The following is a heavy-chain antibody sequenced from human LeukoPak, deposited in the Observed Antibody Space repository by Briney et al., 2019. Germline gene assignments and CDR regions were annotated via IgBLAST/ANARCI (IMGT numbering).Heavy chain of an antibody. J-gene: IGHJ5*02. V-gene: IGHV3-23*01. CDR1: GFTFSSFG. Sequence: GGSLRLSCAASGFTFSSFGMNWVRQGPGKGLEWVTYITGSGETTHNADSVKGRFTISRDNSKNTLYLQMNSLRADDTAVYYCARPWGDVSIATWFNPWGQGTLVTVSS. CDR3: ARPWGDVSIATWFNP. D-gene: IGHD3-16*01. CDR2: ITGSGETT.